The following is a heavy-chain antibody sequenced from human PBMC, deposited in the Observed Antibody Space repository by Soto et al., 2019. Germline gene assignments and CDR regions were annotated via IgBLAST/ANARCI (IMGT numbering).Heavy chain of an antibody. CDR2: IIPIFGTA. Sequence: GASVKVSCKASGGTFSSYAISWVRQAPGQGLEWMGGIIPIFGTANYAQKFQGRVTITADESTSTAYMELSSLRSEDTAVYYCARKKGCGSSCHAFDYWGQGTLVTVSS. CDR1: GGTFSSYA. V-gene: IGHV1-69*13. D-gene: IGHD6-13*01. CDR3: ARKKGCGSSCHAFDY. J-gene: IGHJ4*02.